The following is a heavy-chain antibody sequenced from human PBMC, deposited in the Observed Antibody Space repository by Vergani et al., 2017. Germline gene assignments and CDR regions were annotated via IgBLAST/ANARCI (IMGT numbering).Heavy chain of an antibody. D-gene: IGHD6-19*01. CDR3: ARGLTDYDSGWYSPGWFDP. V-gene: IGHV4-39*01. CDR1: GGSVTSTSYH. Sequence: QLQLKESGPGLVKPPETLSLTCDVSGGSVTSTSYHWAWIRLPPGKGLEWIGSLYNPGKTYYNSSLESRLSLSVDTSTNQFFMRLNSVTAADTAVYYCARGLTDYDSGWYSPGWFDPWGQGITAIVSS. CDR2: LYNPGKT. J-gene: IGHJ5*02.